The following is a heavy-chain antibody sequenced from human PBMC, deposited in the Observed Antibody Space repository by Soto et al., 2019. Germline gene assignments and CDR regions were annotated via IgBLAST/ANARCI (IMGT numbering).Heavy chain of an antibody. CDR3: ASMEILTGYFSPGSTGWFDY. J-gene: IGHJ4*02. V-gene: IGHV4-61*08. CDR2: IYYSGST. CDR1: GGSISSGGYY. Sequence: SETLSLTCTVSGGSISSGGYYWSWIRQHPGKGLEWIGYIYYSGSTNYNPSLKSRVTISVDTSKNQFSLKLSSVTAADTAVYYCASMEILTGYFSPGSTGWFDYWGQGTLVTVSS. D-gene: IGHD3-9*01.